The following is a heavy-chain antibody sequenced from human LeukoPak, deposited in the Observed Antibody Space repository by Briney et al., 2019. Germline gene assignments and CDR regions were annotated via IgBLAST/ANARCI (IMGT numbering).Heavy chain of an antibody. Sequence: GGSLRLSCAASGFTFSSYAMSWVRQAPGKGLEWVSAISESGAGTYYADSVKGRFTISRDNSKNTLYLQMNSLRADDTAVYYCAKDGSGNAMVFDYWGQGTLVTVSS. CDR3: AKDGSGNAMVFDY. CDR1: GFTFSSYA. V-gene: IGHV3-23*01. CDR2: ISESGAGT. D-gene: IGHD5-18*01. J-gene: IGHJ4*02.